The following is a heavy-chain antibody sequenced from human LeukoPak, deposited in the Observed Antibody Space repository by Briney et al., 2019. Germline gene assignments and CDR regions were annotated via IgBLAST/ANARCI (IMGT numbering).Heavy chain of an antibody. V-gene: IGHV4-39*01. CDR3: ARHEGLDFWSGYYTAGFDY. CDR2: IYYSGST. J-gene: IGHJ4*02. Sequence: PSETLSLTCTVSGGSISSSSNYWGWIRQPPGKGLEWIGSIYYSGSTYYNPSLKSRVTISVDTSKNQFSLKLSSVTAADTAVYYCARHEGLDFWSGYYTAGFDYWGQGTLVTVSS. CDR1: GGSISSSSNY. D-gene: IGHD3-3*01.